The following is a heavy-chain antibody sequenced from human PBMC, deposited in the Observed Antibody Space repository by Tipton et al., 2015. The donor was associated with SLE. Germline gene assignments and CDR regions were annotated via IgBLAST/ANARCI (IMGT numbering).Heavy chain of an antibody. J-gene: IGHJ4*02. Sequence: TLSLTCTVSGGSISSGDYYWSWIRQPPGKGLEWIGYIYYSGSTYYNPSLKSRVTISVDTSKNQFSLKLSSVTAADTAVYYCASWGSRRRYFDYWGQGTLVTVYS. CDR3: ASWGSRRRYFDY. V-gene: IGHV4-30-4*01. CDR2: IYYSGST. D-gene: IGHD7-27*01. CDR1: GGSISSGDYY.